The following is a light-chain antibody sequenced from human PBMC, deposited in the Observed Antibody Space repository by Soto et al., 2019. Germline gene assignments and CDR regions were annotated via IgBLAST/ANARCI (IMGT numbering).Light chain of an antibody. CDR2: GAS. Sequence: SPGQSPSLSCWASQGVSTTVAWNLQKPVQAPRLLIYGASTRATGIPDRFSGSGSGTDFTLTITRLEPEDFAVYNSLPSGRSGASGQGTNLDI. CDR1: QGVSTT. CDR3: LPSGRSGA. J-gene: IGKJ1*01. V-gene: IGKV3-20*01.